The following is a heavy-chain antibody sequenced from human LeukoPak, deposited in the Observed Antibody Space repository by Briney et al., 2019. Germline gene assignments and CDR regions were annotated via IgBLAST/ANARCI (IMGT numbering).Heavy chain of an antibody. Sequence: GGSLRLSCAASGFTFSSYGMHWVRQAPGKGLEWVAFIRYDGSNKYYADSVKGRFTISRDNSKNTLYLQMNSPRAEDTAVYYCAKDPRRELFYYDILTGYNYWGQGTLVTVSS. V-gene: IGHV3-30*02. J-gene: IGHJ4*02. CDR1: GFTFSSYG. CDR3: AKDPRRELFYYDILTGYNY. D-gene: IGHD3-9*01. CDR2: IRYDGSNK.